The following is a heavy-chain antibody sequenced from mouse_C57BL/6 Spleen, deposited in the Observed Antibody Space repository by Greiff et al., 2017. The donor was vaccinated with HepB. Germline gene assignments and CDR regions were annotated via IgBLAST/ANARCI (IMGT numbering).Heavy chain of an antibody. CDR3: ARGGVYYGNYGADY. V-gene: IGHV5-17*01. CDR1: GFTFSDYG. Sequence: EVQRVESGGGLVKPGGSLKLSCAASGFTFSDYGMHWVRQAPEKGLEWVAYISSGSSTIYYADTVKGRFTISRDNAKNTLFLRMTSLRSEDTAMYYCARGGVYYGNYGADYWGQGTTLTVSS. J-gene: IGHJ2*01. CDR2: ISSGSSTI. D-gene: IGHD2-1*01.